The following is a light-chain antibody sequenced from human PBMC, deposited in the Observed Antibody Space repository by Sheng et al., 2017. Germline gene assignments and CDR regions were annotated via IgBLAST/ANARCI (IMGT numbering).Light chain of an antibody. CDR2: EVS. J-gene: IGLJ1*01. CDR3: CSYASSNSYV. Sequence: QSALTQPASVSGSPGQSMTISCTGASGDIGTYDLVSWYQHHPGKAPKLMIYEVSKRPSGVSNRFSGSKSGNTASLTISGLQAEDEADYYCCSYASSNSYVFGTGTKVTVL. CDR1: SGDIGTYDL. V-gene: IGLV2-23*02.